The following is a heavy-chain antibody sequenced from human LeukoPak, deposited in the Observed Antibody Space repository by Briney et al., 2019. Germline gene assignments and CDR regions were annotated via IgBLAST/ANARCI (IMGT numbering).Heavy chain of an antibody. CDR1: GYTFTSYD. Sequence: GASMKVSCKASGYTFTSYDINWVRQATGQGLEWMGWMNPNSGNTDYAPKFQGRVTMTRNTSITTAYMELSSLRSEDTAVYYCARAQRYCAGTSCYAPVAYWGQGTLVTVSS. J-gene: IGHJ4*02. CDR2: MNPNSGNT. V-gene: IGHV1-8*01. CDR3: ARAQRYCAGTSCYAPVAY. D-gene: IGHD2-2*01.